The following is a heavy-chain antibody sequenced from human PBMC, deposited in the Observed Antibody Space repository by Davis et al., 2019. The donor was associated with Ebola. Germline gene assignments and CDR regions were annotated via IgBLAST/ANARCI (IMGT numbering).Heavy chain of an antibody. CDR1: GGTFSSYA. D-gene: IGHD6-19*01. J-gene: IGHJ4*02. V-gene: IGHV1-69*13. Sequence: SVKVSCKASGGTFSSYAISWVRQAPGQGLEWMGGLIPIFGTANYAQKFQGRVTITADESTSTAYMGLSSLRSEDTAVYYCAREAVAGYFDYWGQGTLVTVSS. CDR3: AREAVAGYFDY. CDR2: LIPIFGTA.